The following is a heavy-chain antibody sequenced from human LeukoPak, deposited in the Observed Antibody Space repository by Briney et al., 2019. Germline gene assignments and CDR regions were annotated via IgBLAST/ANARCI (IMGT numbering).Heavy chain of an antibody. CDR2: IYYSGNT. D-gene: IGHD1-14*01. CDR3: ARYRNEALFAFDI. CDR1: GDSISNYY. J-gene: IGHJ3*02. V-gene: IGHV4-59*01. Sequence: SETLSLTCTVSGDSISNYYWSWIRQPPGKGLEWIGYIYYSGNTDYNPSLKSRVTISVDTSKNQFSLRLNSVTAADTAVYYCARYRNEALFAFDIWGQGTMVTVSS.